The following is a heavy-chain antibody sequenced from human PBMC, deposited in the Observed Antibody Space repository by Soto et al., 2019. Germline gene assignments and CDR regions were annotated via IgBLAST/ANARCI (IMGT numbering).Heavy chain of an antibody. CDR1: GYSFTSYW. D-gene: IGHD5-12*01. CDR3: ARLDGYNTSSYP. J-gene: IGHJ5*02. Sequence: GESLKISCKGSGYSFTSYWISWVRQMPGKGLERMGRIDPSDSYTNYSPSFQGHVTISADKSISTAYLQWSSLKASDTAMYYCARLDGYNTSSYPWGQGTLVTVSS. V-gene: IGHV5-10-1*01. CDR2: IDPSDSYT.